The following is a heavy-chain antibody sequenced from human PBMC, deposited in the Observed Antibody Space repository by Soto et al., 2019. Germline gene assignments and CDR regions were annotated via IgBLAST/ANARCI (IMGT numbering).Heavy chain of an antibody. CDR3: ARDRSYYYGSGPYYYYGMDV. CDR2: IYYSGST. V-gene: IGHV4-61*08. Sequence: SETLSLTCIVSGVSISSGDYYWSWIRQPPGKGLEWIGYIYYSGSTNYNPSLKSRVTISVDTSKNQFSLKLSSVTAADTAVYYCARDRSYYYGSGPYYYYGMDVWGQGTTVTVSS. D-gene: IGHD3-10*01. J-gene: IGHJ6*02. CDR1: GVSISSGDYY.